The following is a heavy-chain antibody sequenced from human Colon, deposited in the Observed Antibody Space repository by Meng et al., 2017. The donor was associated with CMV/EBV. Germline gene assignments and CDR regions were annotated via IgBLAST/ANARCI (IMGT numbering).Heavy chain of an antibody. J-gene: IGHJ5*02. CDR1: GFTFSYYS. CDR2: ISGSSGHI. Sequence: GESLKISCAASGFTFSYYSINWVRQAPGKGLEWVSSISGSSGHIYYADSVRGRFTVSRDNAKNSLYLQMDSLRAEDSAVYYCARDTPHNAFEPWGHGTLVTVSS. D-gene: IGHD2-15*01. V-gene: IGHV3-21*01. CDR3: ARDTPHNAFEP.